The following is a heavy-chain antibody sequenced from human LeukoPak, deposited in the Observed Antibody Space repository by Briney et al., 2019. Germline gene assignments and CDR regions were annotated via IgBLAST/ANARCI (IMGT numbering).Heavy chain of an antibody. CDR3: ARDSYQLSIRGYYYYGMDV. Sequence: SETPSLTCTVSGGSISSGGYYWSWLRPHPGKGLEWIGYIYYSGSTYYNPSLKSRVTISVDTSKNQFSLKLRSVSAADTAVYYCARDSYQLSIRGYYYYGMDVWGQGTTVTVSS. J-gene: IGHJ6*02. CDR2: IYYSGST. CDR1: GGSISSGGYY. D-gene: IGHD2-2*01. V-gene: IGHV4-31*03.